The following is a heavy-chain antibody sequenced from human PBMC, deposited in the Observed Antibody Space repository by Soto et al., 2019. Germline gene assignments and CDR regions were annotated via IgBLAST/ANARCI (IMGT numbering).Heavy chain of an antibody. CDR3: ARDTGSDWFDS. Sequence: GGSLRLSCTASGFTFTNYVMSWVRHAPGKGLEWVSGISMSGDNTYHADSVEGRFTISRDNSKNILYLQMNSLRADDTALYHCARDTGSDWFDSWGQGTLVTVSS. V-gene: IGHV3-23*01. D-gene: IGHD3-10*01. CDR1: GFTFTNYV. J-gene: IGHJ5*01. CDR2: ISMSGDNT.